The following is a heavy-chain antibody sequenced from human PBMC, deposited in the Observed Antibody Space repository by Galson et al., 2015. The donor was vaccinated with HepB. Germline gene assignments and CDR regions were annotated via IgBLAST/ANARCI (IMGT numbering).Heavy chain of an antibody. CDR2: ISSSSTI. CDR1: GFTFSSYS. CDR3: ARSYCSSTSCYYYFDY. D-gene: IGHD2-2*01. V-gene: IGHV3-48*01. Sequence: SLRLSCAASGFTFSSYSMNWVRQAPGKGLEWVSYISSSSTIYYADSVKGRFTISRDNAKNSLYLQMNSLRAEDTAVYYCARSYCSSTSCYYYFDYWGQGTLVTVSS. J-gene: IGHJ4*02.